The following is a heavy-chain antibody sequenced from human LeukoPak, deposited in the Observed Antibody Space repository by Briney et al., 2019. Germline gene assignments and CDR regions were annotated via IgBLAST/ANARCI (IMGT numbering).Heavy chain of an antibody. J-gene: IGHJ4*02. D-gene: IGHD6-13*01. Sequence: PGGSLRLSCAVSGITFSTCGWNWVRQAPGKGPEWPSYISSSSRAIYYADSVKGRFTISRDNAKNSLYLQMNSLRAEDTAVYYCARGRAYSNSRLDYWGQGTLVTVSS. V-gene: IGHV3-48*04. CDR3: ARGRAYSNSRLDY. CDR2: ISSSSRAI. CDR1: GITFSTCG.